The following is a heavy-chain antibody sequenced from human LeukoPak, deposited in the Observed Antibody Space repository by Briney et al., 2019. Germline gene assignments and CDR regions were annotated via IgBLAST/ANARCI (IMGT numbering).Heavy chain of an antibody. CDR3: ARGAEWEPLQD. J-gene: IGHJ1*01. D-gene: IGHD1-26*01. Sequence: GGSLRLSCAASGFIVSHNYMTWVRQAPGKGLEWISVIYIDGTTYYADSVKGRFTISRDQANNTLYLQMNTLRDEDTAVYYCARGAEWEPLQDWGQGTLVTVSS. CDR2: IYIDGTT. CDR1: GFIVSHNY. V-gene: IGHV3-53*01.